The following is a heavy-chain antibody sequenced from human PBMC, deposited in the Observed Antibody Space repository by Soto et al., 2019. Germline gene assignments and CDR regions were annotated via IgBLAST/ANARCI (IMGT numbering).Heavy chain of an antibody. D-gene: IGHD2-2*02. J-gene: IGHJ5*02. V-gene: IGHV4-30-2*01. CDR3: ARDRWSCSSTSCYNSADFWFDP. CDR2: IYHSGST. Sequence: SETLSLTCAVSGGSISSGGYSWSRIRQPPGRGLEWIGYIYHSGSTYYNPSLKSRVTISVDRSKNQFSLKLSSVTAADTAVYYCARDRWSCSSTSCYNSADFWFDPWGQGTLVTVSS. CDR1: GGSISSGGYS.